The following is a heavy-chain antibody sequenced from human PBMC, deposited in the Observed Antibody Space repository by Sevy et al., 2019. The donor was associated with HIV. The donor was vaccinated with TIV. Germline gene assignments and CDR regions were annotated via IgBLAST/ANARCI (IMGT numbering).Heavy chain of an antibody. Sequence: GGSLRLSCAASGFTFSSYGMHWVRQAPGKGLEWVAVISYDGSNKYYADSVKGQFTISRDNSKNTLYLQMNSLRAEDTAVYYCAKSHYTRGGYYFDYWGQGTLVTVSS. D-gene: IGHD3-10*01. V-gene: IGHV3-30*18. CDR1: GFTFSSYG. J-gene: IGHJ4*02. CDR2: ISYDGSNK. CDR3: AKSHYTRGGYYFDY.